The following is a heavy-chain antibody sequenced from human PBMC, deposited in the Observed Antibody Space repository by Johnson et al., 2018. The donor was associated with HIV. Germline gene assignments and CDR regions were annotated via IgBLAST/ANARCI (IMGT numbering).Heavy chain of an antibody. CDR2: IRYDGSSK. J-gene: IGHJ3*02. Sequence: QVHLVESGGGVVQPGGSLRLSCAASGFTFNTYGMDWVRQAPGKGLEWVAFIRYDGSSKYYADSVKGRFTVSRDNSKNTLYLQMKSLRPEDTAVYYWAKESKWESRTPQAFDIWGQGTMVTVSS. CDR3: AKESKWESRTPQAFDI. V-gene: IGHV3-30*02. D-gene: IGHD1-26*01. CDR1: GFTFNTYG.